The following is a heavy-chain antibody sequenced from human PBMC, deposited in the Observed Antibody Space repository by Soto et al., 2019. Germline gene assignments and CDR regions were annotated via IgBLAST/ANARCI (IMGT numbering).Heavy chain of an antibody. D-gene: IGHD6-6*01. V-gene: IGHV4-31*03. CDR1: GGSISSGGYY. Sequence: SETLSLTCTVSGGSISSGGYYWSWIRQHPGKGLECIGYIYYSGSTYYNPSLKSRVTISVDTSKNQFSLKLSSVTAADTAVYYCARGDSSSDDAFDIWGQGTMVTVSS. CDR2: IYYSGST. CDR3: ARGDSSSDDAFDI. J-gene: IGHJ3*02.